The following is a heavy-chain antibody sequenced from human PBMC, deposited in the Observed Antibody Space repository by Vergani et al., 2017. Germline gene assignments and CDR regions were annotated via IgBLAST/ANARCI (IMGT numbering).Heavy chain of an antibody. V-gene: IGHV1-69-2*01. Sequence: EVQLVQSGAEVKKPGATMKISCKVSGYTFTDHYMHWVKQAPGKGLEWMGLVDPEDGETIYAEKFKGRVTIAADTSTDTAHLELSSLRSEDTAVHYCATPHTVTTGGMEVWGQGTTVIVSS. D-gene: IGHD4-17*01. J-gene: IGHJ6*02. CDR2: VDPEDGET. CDR1: GYTFTDHY. CDR3: ATPHTVTTGGMEV.